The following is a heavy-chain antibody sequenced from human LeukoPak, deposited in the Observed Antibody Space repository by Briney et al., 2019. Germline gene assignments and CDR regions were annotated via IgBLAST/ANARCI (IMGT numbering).Heavy chain of an antibody. J-gene: IGHJ4*02. CDR3: TTDWGYCSGGSCYSGAY. D-gene: IGHD2-15*01. CDR2: IKSKTDGGTT. CDR1: GFTFSNAW. Sequence: GGSLRLSCAASGFTFSNAWMSWVRQAPGKGLEWVGRIKSKTDGGTTDYAAPVKGRFTISRDDSKNTLCLQINSLKTEDTAVYYCTTDWGYCSGGSCYSGAYWGQGTLVTVSS. V-gene: IGHV3-15*01.